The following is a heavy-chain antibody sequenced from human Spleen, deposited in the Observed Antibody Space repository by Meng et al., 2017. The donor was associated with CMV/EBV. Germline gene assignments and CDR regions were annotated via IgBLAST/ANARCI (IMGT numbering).Heavy chain of an antibody. D-gene: IGHD2-2*01. CDR1: GGSFSGYY. J-gene: IGHJ5*02. CDR2: IYYSGST. CDR3: ARGGHCIGTSCYWGGWFGP. V-gene: IGHV4-59*01. Sequence: SETLSLTCAVYGGSFSGYYWAWIRQPPGKGLEWIGYIYYSGSTNYNPSLKSRVTISVDTSKNQFSLELRSVTAADTAVYYCARGGHCIGTSCYWGGWFGPWGQGTLVTVSS.